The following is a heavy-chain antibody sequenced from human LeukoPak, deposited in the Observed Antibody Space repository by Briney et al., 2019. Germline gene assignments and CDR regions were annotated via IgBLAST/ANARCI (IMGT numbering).Heavy chain of an antibody. CDR1: GFTFSSYA. CDR3: ARDLPGELGRGVFDI. V-gene: IGHV3-21*01. CDR2: TTVTTTFI. D-gene: IGHD1-1*01. Sequence: PGGSLRLSCAASGFTFSSYAMSWVRQAPGKGLEWVSSTTVTTTFIYYADSVKGRFTISRDNAKNSLYLQMNTLRVEDTAVYYCARDLPGELGRGVFDIWGQGSMVTVSS. J-gene: IGHJ3*02.